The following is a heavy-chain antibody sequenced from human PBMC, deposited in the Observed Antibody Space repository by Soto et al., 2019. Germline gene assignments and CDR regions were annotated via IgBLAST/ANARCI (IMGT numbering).Heavy chain of an antibody. V-gene: IGHV5-51*01. J-gene: IGHJ4*02. Sequence: PGESQKISCTGSGYSFTSYWIGWVRQMPGKGLEWMGIIYPGDSDTRYSPSFQGQVTISAGKSISTAYLQWSSLKASDTAMYYCARHSRDFWSGPEFDYWGQGTLVTVSS. CDR2: IYPGDSDT. D-gene: IGHD3-3*01. CDR3: ARHSRDFWSGPEFDY. CDR1: GYSFTSYW.